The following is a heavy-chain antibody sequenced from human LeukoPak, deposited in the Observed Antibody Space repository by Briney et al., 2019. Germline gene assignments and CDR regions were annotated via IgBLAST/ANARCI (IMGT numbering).Heavy chain of an antibody. Sequence: GGSLRLSCKASGFTFTTYWLGWVRQPPGKGLEWVANIKQDGTEKYYVDSVKGRFTISRDNAKNSLYLQMNTLRVEDTAIYYCVRVTLYYYDSESYYFFEHWGQGTPVTASS. V-gene: IGHV3-7*01. CDR2: IKQDGTEK. CDR1: GFTFTTYW. D-gene: IGHD3-10*01. CDR3: VRVTLYYYDSESYYFFEH. J-gene: IGHJ4*02.